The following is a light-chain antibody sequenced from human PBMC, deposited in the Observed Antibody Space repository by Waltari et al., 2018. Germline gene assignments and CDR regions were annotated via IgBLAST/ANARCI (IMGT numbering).Light chain of an antibody. CDR3: SSYTSSSTYVV. Sequence: QRHPGKAPKLSIFDFSNRPSGVSNRFSGSKSGDTASLTISGLQAEDEADYYCSSYTSSSTYVVFGGGTKLTVL. CDR2: DFS. J-gene: IGLJ2*01. V-gene: IGLV2-14*03.